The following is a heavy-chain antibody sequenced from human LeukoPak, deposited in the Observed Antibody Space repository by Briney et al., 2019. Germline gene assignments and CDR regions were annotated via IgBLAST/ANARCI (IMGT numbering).Heavy chain of an antibody. CDR2: MNPKSGNT. CDR1: GYTFTSYD. CDR3: ARVWGAIDY. J-gene: IGHJ4*02. D-gene: IGHD1-26*01. Sequence: EASVKVSCKTSGYTFTSYDINWVRQATGQGLEWMGWMNPKSGNTGSAQRFQGRVTMTRDTSISTAYMELSSLRSEDTAVYYCARVWGAIDYWGQGTLVTVSP. V-gene: IGHV1-8*01.